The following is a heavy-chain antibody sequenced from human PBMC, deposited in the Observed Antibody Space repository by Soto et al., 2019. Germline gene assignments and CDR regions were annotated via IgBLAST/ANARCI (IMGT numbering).Heavy chain of an antibody. CDR3: ARANTIRPYYFNMDV. CDR1: GGTFSSYA. Sequence: ASVKVSCKASGGTFSSYAISWVRQAPGRGLEWVGWIIPNSGGTYYAQKFQAWSTMTRDTSISTAYLELSGLTSNDTAVYYCARANTIRPYYFNMDVWGQGTTVTVSS. CDR2: IIPNSGGT. D-gene: IGHD3-22*01. V-gene: IGHV1-2*04. J-gene: IGHJ6*02.